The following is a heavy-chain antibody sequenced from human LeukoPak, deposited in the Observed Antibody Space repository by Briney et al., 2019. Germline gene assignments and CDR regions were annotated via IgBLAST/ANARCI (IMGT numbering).Heavy chain of an antibody. CDR3: ARDLAYSRFDF. J-gene: IGHJ4*02. CDR1: GFTFSSYS. CDR2: ISSSSSYI. Sequence: GGSLRLSCAASGFTFSSYSMNWVRQAPGKGLEWVSSISSSSSYIYYADSVKGRFSISRDNAENSLYLQMNSLRAEDTAVYYCARDLAYSRFDFWGQGTLVTVSS. V-gene: IGHV3-21*01. D-gene: IGHD2-15*01.